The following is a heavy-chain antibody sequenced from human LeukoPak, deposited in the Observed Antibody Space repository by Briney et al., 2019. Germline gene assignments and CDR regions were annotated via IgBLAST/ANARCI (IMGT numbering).Heavy chain of an antibody. CDR2: ISGSGGST. CDR3: AKDTVVGLVDALDI. J-gene: IGHJ3*02. V-gene: IGHV3-23*01. D-gene: IGHD4-23*01. Sequence: GGSLRLSCAATGFTFSRYAMTWVRQAPGKGLEWVSAISGSGGSTYYADSVKGRFTISRDNSKNTLYLQMNSLRAEDTAVYYCAKDTVVGLVDALDIWGQGTMVTVSS. CDR1: GFTFSRYA.